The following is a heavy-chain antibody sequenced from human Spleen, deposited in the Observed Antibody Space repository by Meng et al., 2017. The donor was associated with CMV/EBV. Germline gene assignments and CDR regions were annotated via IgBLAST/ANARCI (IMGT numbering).Heavy chain of an antibody. V-gene: IGHV3-7*01. CDR2: INQDGSEK. Sequence: GESLKISCAASGFTFSSYWMSWVRQAPGKGLEWVANINQDGSEKYYVDSVKGRFTISRDNAKNSLYLQMNSLRAEDTAVYYCARVNLAASFDPWGQRTLVTVSS. D-gene: IGHD6-13*01. CDR3: ARVNLAASFDP. CDR1: GFTFSSYW. J-gene: IGHJ5*02.